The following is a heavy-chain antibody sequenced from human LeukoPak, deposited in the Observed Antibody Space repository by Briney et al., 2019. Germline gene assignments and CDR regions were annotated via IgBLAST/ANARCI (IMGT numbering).Heavy chain of an antibody. J-gene: IGHJ4*02. CDR3: VKDKRDDYDEYYFDY. CDR2: TRYDGSIT. Sequence: GGSLRLSCVVSGFTFRSYGMHWVRQAPGKGLEWVAFTRYDGSITYYADSVKGRFSISRDNSKNTLHLQMNSLRAEDTAVYYCVKDKRDDYDEYYFDYWGQGTLVTVSS. CDR1: GFTFRSYG. D-gene: IGHD4-17*01. V-gene: IGHV3-30*02.